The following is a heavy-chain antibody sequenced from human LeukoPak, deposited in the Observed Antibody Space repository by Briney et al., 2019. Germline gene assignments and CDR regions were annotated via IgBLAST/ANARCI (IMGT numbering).Heavy chain of an antibody. J-gene: IGHJ4*02. CDR1: GFTFSPYW. Sequence: GGFLRLSCAASGFTFSPYWMNWFRQAPGKGLEWVALIKEDGSEELYDGSVEGRFTISRDSGKNSLYLQMNSLRAEDTAVYYCAGGAGWLSDYWGQGTLVTVSS. D-gene: IGHD2-15*01. CDR3: AGGAGWLSDY. V-gene: IGHV3-7*03. CDR2: IKEDGSEE.